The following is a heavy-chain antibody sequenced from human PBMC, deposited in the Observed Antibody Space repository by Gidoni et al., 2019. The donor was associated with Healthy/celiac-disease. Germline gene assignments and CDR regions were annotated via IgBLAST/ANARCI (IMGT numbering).Heavy chain of an antibody. CDR3: TTDSYDSSGYYCLDY. D-gene: IGHD3-22*01. CDR1: GFTFSNAW. V-gene: IGHV3-15*01. CDR2: IKSKTEGGTT. Sequence: EVQLVESGGGLVKPGGSLRLSCAASGFTFSNAWMSWVRQAPGKGLEWVGRIKSKTEGGTTDYAAPVKGRFTISRDDSKNTLYLQMNSLKTEDTAVYYCTTDSYDSSGYYCLDYWGQGTLVTVSS. J-gene: IGHJ4*02.